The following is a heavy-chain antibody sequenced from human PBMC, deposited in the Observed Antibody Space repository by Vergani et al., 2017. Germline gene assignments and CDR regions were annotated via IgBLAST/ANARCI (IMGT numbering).Heavy chain of an antibody. V-gene: IGHV3-23*04. CDR3: AKDLTYYYDSSGYYWDAFDI. CDR2: ISGSGGST. J-gene: IGHJ3*02. Sequence: VQLVESVGGVVQPGTSLRLSCAASGFTFSSYAMSWVRQAPGKGLEWVSAISGSGGSTYYADSVKGRFTISRDNSKNTLYLQMNSLRAEDTAVYYCAKDLTYYYDSSGYYWDAFDIWGQGTMVTVSS. D-gene: IGHD3-22*01. CDR1: GFTFSSYA.